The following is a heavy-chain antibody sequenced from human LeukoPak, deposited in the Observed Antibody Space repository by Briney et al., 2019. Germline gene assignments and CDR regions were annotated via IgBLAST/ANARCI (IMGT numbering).Heavy chain of an antibody. CDR1: GFTFSSYA. J-gene: IGHJ3*02. CDR2: ISSNGGST. D-gene: IGHD5-24*01. CDR3: ARKRDGYRDAFDI. Sequence: GGSLRLSCAGSGFTFSSYAMHWVRQAPGKGLEYVSAISSNGGSTYYANSVKGRFTISRDNSKNTLYLQMGSLRAEDMAVYYCARKRDGYRDAFDIWGQGTMVTVSS. V-gene: IGHV3-64*01.